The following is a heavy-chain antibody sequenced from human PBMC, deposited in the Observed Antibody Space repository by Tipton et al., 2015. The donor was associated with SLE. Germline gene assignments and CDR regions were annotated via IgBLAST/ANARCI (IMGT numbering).Heavy chain of an antibody. J-gene: IGHJ6*03. CDR3: ARVMNHFQVIAARPGPYYYYYMDV. Sequence: SLRLSCAASGFTFSSYGMHWVRQAPGKGLEWVAFIRYDGSNKYYADSVKGRFTISRDNSKNTLYLQMNSLRAEDTAVYYCARVMNHFQVIAARPGPYYYYYMDVWGKGTTVTVSS. V-gene: IGHV3-30*02. CDR1: GFTFSSYG. D-gene: IGHD6-6*01. CDR2: IRYDGSNK.